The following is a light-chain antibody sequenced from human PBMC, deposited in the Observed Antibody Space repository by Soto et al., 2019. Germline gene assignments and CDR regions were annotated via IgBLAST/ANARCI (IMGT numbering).Light chain of an antibody. CDR3: QVWDYRSDHV. CDR2: DDS. Sequence: SYELTQSPSVSVAPGQTARITCGGNNIGGKSVHWYQQKPGQAPVLVVYDDSDRPSGIPERFSGSNSGNTATLTISRVEAGDEAAYYCQVWDYRSDHVFGTGTKVTVL. J-gene: IGLJ1*01. CDR1: NIGGKS. V-gene: IGLV3-21*02.